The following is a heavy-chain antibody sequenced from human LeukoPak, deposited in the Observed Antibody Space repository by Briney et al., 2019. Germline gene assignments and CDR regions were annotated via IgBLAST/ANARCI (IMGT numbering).Heavy chain of an antibody. Sequence: ASVKVSCKASGYTFTGYYIHWMRQAPGQGLEWMGWINPKSGDTNYAQKFQGRVIMTRDTSISTAYMELRRLRSDDTAVYYCATAGFGGFDYWGQGTLVTVSS. V-gene: IGHV1-2*02. CDR3: ATAGFGGFDY. J-gene: IGHJ4*02. CDR2: INPKSGDT. CDR1: GYTFTGYY. D-gene: IGHD3-3*01.